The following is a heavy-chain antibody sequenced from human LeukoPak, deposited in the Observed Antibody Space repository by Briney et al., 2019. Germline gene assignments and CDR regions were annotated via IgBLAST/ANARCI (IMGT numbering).Heavy chain of an antibody. CDR3: ARDRSGSSLKYGMGV. CDR1: GGSISSYY. J-gene: IGHJ6*02. D-gene: IGHD3-3*01. V-gene: IGHV4-59*01. CDR2: IYYSGST. Sequence: SETLSLTCTVSGGSISSYYWSWIRQPPGKGLEWIGYIYYSGSTNYNPSLKSRVTISVDTSKNQFSLKLSSVTAADTAVYYCARDRSGSSLKYGMGVWGQGTTVTVSS.